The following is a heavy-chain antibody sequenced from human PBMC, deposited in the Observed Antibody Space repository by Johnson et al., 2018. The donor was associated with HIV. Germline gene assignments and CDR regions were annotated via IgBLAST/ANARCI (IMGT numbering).Heavy chain of an antibody. J-gene: IGHJ3*02. CDR3: TRSIAASGRDAVDM. CDR2: ISYDGCNK. V-gene: IGHV3-30*03. CDR1: GFTFSSYG. D-gene: IGHD6-13*01. Sequence: QVQLVESGGGVVQPGRSLKLSCAASGFTFSSYGLHWVRKAPGKGLEWVAVISYDGCNKYYVVSVKGRFTISRDNAKNSLYLQMNSLKTEDTAVYYCTRSIAASGRDAVDMWGQGTMVTVSS.